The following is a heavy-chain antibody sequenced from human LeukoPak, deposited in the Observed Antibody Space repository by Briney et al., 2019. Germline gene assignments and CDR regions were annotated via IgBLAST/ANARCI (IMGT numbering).Heavy chain of an antibody. CDR2: IKQDGSEK. V-gene: IGHV3-7*01. CDR3: ARDGPWGPDAFDI. J-gene: IGHJ3*02. Sequence: GGSLRLSCAASGFTFSSYWMSWVRQAPGKGLEWVANIKQDGSEKYYVGSVKGRFTISRDNAKNSLYLQMNSLRAEDTAVYYCARDGPWGPDAFDIWGQGTMVTVSS. CDR1: GFTFSSYW. D-gene: IGHD7-27*01.